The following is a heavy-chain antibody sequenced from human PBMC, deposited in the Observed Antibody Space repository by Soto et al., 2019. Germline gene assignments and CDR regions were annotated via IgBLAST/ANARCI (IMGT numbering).Heavy chain of an antibody. CDR1: GNTFTGYV. V-gene: IGHV1-8*01. J-gene: IGHJ6*02. CDR2: MDPNSGST. CDR3: ARERKFDFWRKGLDV. Sequence: QANLVKSGLRGRKPGAQLRVSGKPLGNTFTGYVFNWFRQPPGQGLEWLGWMDPNSGSTGYAQNFQGRVTMTRNISINTAHMELSSLRSEDTAVYYCARERKFDFWRKGLDVWGQGTTVTVSS. D-gene: IGHD3-3*01.